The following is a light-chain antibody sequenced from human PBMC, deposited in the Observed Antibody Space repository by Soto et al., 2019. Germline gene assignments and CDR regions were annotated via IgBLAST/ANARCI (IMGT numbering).Light chain of an antibody. V-gene: IGKV1-5*01. CDR3: QQHTT. CDR1: QSISSW. Sequence: DIQMTQSPSTLSASVGDRVTITCRASQSISSWLAWYQQKPGKAPKLLIYAASNLQSGVPSRFSGSGSGTDFTLTISSLQPEDVATYHCQQHTTFGQGTKVDIK. J-gene: IGKJ1*01. CDR2: AAS.